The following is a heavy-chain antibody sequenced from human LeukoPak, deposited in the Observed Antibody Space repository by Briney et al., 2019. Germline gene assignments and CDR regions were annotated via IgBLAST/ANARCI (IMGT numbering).Heavy chain of an antibody. CDR1: GLNFRDYA. V-gene: IGHV3-23*01. Sequence: GGSLRLSCAASGLNFRDYAMSWVRQAPGKGLEWVSAISDGGHNTYYADSVKGRFAISRDDSTNMLFLQMNSLRAEDTAVYYCAKPPYISGSFYWGQGTLVTVSS. J-gene: IGHJ4*02. D-gene: IGHD6-19*01. CDR2: ISDGGHNT. CDR3: AKPPYISGSFY.